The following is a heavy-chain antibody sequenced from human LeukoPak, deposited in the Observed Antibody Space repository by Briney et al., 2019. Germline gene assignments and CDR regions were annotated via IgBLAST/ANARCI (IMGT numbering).Heavy chain of an antibody. V-gene: IGHV3-23*01. CDR3: AKTGAVAGSPPPDFDY. CDR1: GFTLSNYV. Sequence: TGGSLRLSCAASGFTLSNYVMSWVRQAPGKGLEWVSAISGSGAGTWYADSVKGRFTISRDNSKNTFYLQMNSLRAEDAAVYYCAKTGAVAGSPPPDFDYWGQGTLVTVSS. CDR2: ISGSGAGT. J-gene: IGHJ4*02. D-gene: IGHD6-19*01.